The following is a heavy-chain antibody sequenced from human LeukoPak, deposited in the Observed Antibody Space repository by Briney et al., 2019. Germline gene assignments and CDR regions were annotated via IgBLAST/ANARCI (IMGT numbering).Heavy chain of an antibody. CDR3: AKRIVVAGGPYYFDY. D-gene: IGHD3-22*01. Sequence: GGSLRLSCAASGFTFKNYAMSRVRQAPGQGLQWVSAINSAAITYYADSVKGRFTISRDNSKSTLYLQMNSLRAEDTAVYYCAKRIVVAGGPYYFDYWGQGTLVTVSS. V-gene: IGHV3-23*01. CDR1: GFTFKNYA. CDR2: INSAAIT. J-gene: IGHJ4*02.